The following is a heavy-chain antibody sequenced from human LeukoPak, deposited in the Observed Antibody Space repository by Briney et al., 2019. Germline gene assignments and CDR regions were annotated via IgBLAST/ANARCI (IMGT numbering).Heavy chain of an antibody. J-gene: IGHJ4*02. CDR1: GYTFTGYY. CDR2: INPNSGGT. CDR3: ARRLAAAGTLDY. D-gene: IGHD6-13*01. V-gene: IGHV1-2*02. Sequence: ASVKVSCKASGYTFTGYYMHWVRQAPGQGLEWMGWINPNSGGTNYAQKFQGRVTMTRDTSISTAYMELSRLRSDDTAVYYCARRLAAAGTLDYWGQGTLVTVSS.